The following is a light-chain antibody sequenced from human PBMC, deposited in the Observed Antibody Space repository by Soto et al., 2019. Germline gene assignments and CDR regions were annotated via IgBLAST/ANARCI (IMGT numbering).Light chain of an antibody. Sequence: EIVLTQSPGTLSLSPGERATLSCRASQSVSSTYLAWYQQKPGQAPRLLIYGASRRATGIPDRFSGSGSGTDFTLTISRLEPEDLAVYYCQQYGTSPYTFGQGTKLEIK. CDR1: QSVSSTY. CDR2: GAS. J-gene: IGKJ2*01. CDR3: QQYGTSPYT. V-gene: IGKV3-20*01.